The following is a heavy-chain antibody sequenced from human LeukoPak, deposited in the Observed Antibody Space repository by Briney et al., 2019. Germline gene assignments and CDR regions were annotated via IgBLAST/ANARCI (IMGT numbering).Heavy chain of an antibody. CDR2: IIPIFGTA. J-gene: IGHJ4*02. V-gene: IGHV1-69*13. CDR3: ARKERFTMVRGEVY. CDR1: GGTFSSYA. D-gene: IGHD3-10*01. Sequence: PEASVKVSCKASGGTFSSYAISWVRQAPGQGLEWMGGIIPIFGTANYAQKFQGRVTITADESTSTAYMELSSLRSEDTAVYYCARKERFTMVRGEVYWGQGTLVTVSS.